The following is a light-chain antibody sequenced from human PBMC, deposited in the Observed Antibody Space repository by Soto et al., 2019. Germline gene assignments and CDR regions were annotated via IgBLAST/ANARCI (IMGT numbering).Light chain of an antibody. J-gene: IGLJ1*01. V-gene: IGLV2-14*03. CDR1: SRDVGGYNY. CDR2: DVS. CDR3: SSYTTSNTRQIV. Sequence: QPVLTQPASVSGSHGQSITISCTETSRDVGGYNYVSWYQHHPGKAPKLRIFDVSNRPSGVSNRFSGSKSGTTASLTISGLQPEDEADYYCSSYTTSNTRQIVFGTGTKVTVL.